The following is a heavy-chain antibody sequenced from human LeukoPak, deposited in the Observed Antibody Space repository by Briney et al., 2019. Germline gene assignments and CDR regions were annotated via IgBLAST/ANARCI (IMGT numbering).Heavy chain of an antibody. CDR2: IYHSGST. Sequence: SQTLSLTCAASGGSISSGGYSWSWIRQPPGKGLEWIGYIYHSGSTYYNPSLKSRVTISVDRSKNQFSLKLSSVTAADTAVYYCARVAERTWLPYDAAFDIWGLGTMVTVSS. V-gene: IGHV4-30-2*01. CDR1: GGSISSGGYS. J-gene: IGHJ3*02. D-gene: IGHD3-9*01. CDR3: ARVAERTWLPYDAAFDI.